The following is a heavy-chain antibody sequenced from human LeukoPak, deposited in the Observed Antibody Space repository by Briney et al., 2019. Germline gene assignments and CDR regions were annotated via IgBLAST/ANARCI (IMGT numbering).Heavy chain of an antibody. J-gene: IGHJ4*02. Sequence: PGGSLRLSCAASGFIFSNYWMYWVRHAPGKGLVWVSRISSDGSDTTYADSVQGRFTISRDNAKNTLYLQMNSLRAEDTAVYYCARDRWLGEPRYDNWGRGSLVTVSS. CDR1: GFIFSNYW. CDR3: ARDRWLGEPRYDN. D-gene: IGHD3-10*01. V-gene: IGHV3-74*01. CDR2: ISSDGSDT.